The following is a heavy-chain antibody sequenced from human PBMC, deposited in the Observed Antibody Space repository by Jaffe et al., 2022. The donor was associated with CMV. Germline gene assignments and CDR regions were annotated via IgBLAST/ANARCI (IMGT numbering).Heavy chain of an antibody. Sequence: QVQLQQWGAGLLKPSETLSLTCAVYGGSFSGYYWSWIRQPPGKGLEWIGEINHSGSTNYNPSLKSRVTISVDTSKNQFSLKLSSVTAADTAVYYCARGLVAARPGNYYMDVWGKGTTVTVSS. CDR1: GGSFSGYY. J-gene: IGHJ6*03. CDR3: ARGLVAARPGNYYMDV. CDR2: INHSGST. D-gene: IGHD6-6*01. V-gene: IGHV4-34*01.